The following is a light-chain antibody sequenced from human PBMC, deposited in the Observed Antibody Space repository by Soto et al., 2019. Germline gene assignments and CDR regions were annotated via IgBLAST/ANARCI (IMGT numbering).Light chain of an antibody. CDR1: QGVRNNY. J-gene: IGKJ1*01. CDR3: QQYGSAGT. Sequence: EIVLTQSPGTLSLSPGERATLSCRASQGVRNNYLAWYQQKPGQTPRLLLYGASSRATGIPDRFSGSGSGTDFTHTISRLEPEDFAVYYCQQYGSAGTFGQGTKVDIK. CDR2: GAS. V-gene: IGKV3-20*01.